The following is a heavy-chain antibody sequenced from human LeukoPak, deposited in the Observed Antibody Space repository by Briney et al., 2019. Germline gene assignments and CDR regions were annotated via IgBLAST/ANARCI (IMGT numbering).Heavy chain of an antibody. D-gene: IGHD1-26*01. CDR2: IGASGGTT. CDR1: GFIFSNYV. CDR3: ARESWELLLGPRSFDY. V-gene: IGHV3-23*01. Sequence: GGSLRLSCAASGFIFSNYVMSWVRQAPGKGLEWVSGIGASGGTTYYVDSVKGRFTISRDNAKNSLYLQMNSLRAEDTAVYYCARESWELLLGPRSFDYWGQGTLVTVSS. J-gene: IGHJ4*02.